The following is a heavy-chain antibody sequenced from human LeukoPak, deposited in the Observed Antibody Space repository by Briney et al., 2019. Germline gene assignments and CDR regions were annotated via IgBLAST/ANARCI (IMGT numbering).Heavy chain of an antibody. CDR3: ARGYYDSRAYYYFDY. J-gene: IGHJ4*02. CDR2: IYYSGST. D-gene: IGHD3-22*01. Sequence: PSQTMSLTCTVSGGSISTGGNYWSWFRQHPGKGLEWIGYIYYSGSTYYNPSLQSRVTISVDTSKNQFSLTLSSVTAADTAVYYCARGYYDSRAYYYFDYWGQGTLVTVSS. CDR1: GGSISTGGNY. V-gene: IGHV4-31*03.